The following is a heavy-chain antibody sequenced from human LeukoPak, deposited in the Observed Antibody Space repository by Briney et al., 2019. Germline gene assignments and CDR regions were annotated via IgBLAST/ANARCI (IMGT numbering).Heavy chain of an antibody. CDR2: ISGSGSQK. Sequence: GGSLRLSCTGSGITFNNYEMNWVRQAPGKGLEWVSYISGSGSQKRYAESVKGRFTISRDNAKNSLFLQMNSLRAEDTAVYYCARVLATGGVTYYFDYWGQGTLVTVSS. J-gene: IGHJ4*02. V-gene: IGHV3-48*03. CDR3: ARVLATGGVTYYFDY. CDR1: GITFNNYE. D-gene: IGHD5-12*01.